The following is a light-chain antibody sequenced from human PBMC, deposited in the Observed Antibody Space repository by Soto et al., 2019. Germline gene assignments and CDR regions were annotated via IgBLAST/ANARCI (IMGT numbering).Light chain of an antibody. CDR2: GAS. Sequence: EIVLTQSPGTLSLSPGERATLSCRASQSVSSSYLAWYQQKPGQAPRLLIYGASNRATGIPARFSGSGSGTAFTLTISSLEPEDFAVYYCQQRSNWPALTFGEGTKVDIK. V-gene: IGKV3D-20*02. J-gene: IGKJ4*01. CDR3: QQRSNWPALT. CDR1: QSVSSSY.